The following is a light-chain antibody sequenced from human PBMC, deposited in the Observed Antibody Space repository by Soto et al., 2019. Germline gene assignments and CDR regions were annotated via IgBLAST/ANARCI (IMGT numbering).Light chain of an antibody. CDR2: EVS. CDR3: SSYTSSSTHNYV. Sequence: SALTQPASVSGSPGQSITISCTVTSSDVGGYNYVSWYQQHPGKAPKLMIYEVSNRPSGVSNRFSGSKSGNTASLTISGLQAEDEADYYCSSYTSSSTHNYVFGTGTKVTVL. CDR1: SSDVGGYNY. V-gene: IGLV2-14*01. J-gene: IGLJ1*01.